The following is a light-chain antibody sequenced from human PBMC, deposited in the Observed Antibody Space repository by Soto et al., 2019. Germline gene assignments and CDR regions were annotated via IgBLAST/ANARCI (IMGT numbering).Light chain of an antibody. CDR1: QGIRNY. Sequence: DIQMTQSPFSLSASVGDRVTITCRASQGIRNYLGWFQQKPGEAPKRLIYATSSLEGGVPSRSSGSGSGTEFTLTISSLQPEDFATYYCLQHNSYPYTFGQGTKLEIK. J-gene: IGKJ2*01. V-gene: IGKV1-17*01. CDR2: ATS. CDR3: LQHNSYPYT.